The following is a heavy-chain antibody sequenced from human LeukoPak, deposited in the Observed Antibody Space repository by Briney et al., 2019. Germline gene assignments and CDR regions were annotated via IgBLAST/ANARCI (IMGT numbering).Heavy chain of an antibody. D-gene: IGHD2-2*01. Sequence: SETLSLTCAVYGGSFSGYYWSWIRQPPGKGLEWIGEINHSGSTNYNPSLKSRVTISVDTSKNQFSLKLSSVTAADTAVYYCARGYCSSTSCYDWFDPWGQGTLVTVSS. J-gene: IGHJ5*02. CDR2: INHSGST. CDR1: GGSFSGYY. V-gene: IGHV4-34*01. CDR3: ARGYCSSTSCYDWFDP.